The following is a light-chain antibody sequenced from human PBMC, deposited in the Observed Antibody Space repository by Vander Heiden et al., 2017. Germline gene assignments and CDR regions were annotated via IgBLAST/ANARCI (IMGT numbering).Light chain of an antibody. V-gene: IGLV2-23*01. J-gene: IGLJ1*01. CDR1: SSDVGSYNL. Sequence: ALTRPAAVSGTPGQSITISCTGTSSDVGSYNLVSWYQQHPGKAPKLMIYEGSKLPSGVSNRFSGSKSGNTASLTISGLQAEDEADYYCCSYAGSSTYVFGTGTKVTVL. CDR2: EGS. CDR3: CSYAGSSTYV.